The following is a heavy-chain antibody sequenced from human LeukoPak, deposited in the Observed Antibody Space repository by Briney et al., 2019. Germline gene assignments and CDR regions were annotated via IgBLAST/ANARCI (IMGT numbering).Heavy chain of an antibody. CDR2: INPSGGSN. D-gene: IGHD3-16*01. V-gene: IGHV1-46*01. J-gene: IGHJ6*02. Sequence: APVKVSCKASGYTFTSYYIHWVRQAPGQGLEWMGIINPSGGSNSYAQKFQGRIIMDRDTSTSTVYMELSSLRAEDTAVYYCARWGSVGLDVWGQGTTVIVSS. CDR1: GYTFTSYY. CDR3: ARWGSVGLDV.